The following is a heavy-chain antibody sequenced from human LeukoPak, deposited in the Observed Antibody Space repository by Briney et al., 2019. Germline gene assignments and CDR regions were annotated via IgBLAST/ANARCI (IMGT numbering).Heavy chain of an antibody. D-gene: IGHD3-3*01. J-gene: IGHJ4*02. V-gene: IGHV3-23*05. CDR3: ARVKTYYDFWSGSTVLDY. CDR2: IWRTGDWT. Sequence: GGSLRLSCTASGFIFRDYVMSWVRQAPGKGPEWVAAIWRTGDWTHYVDSVKGRFTISRDNAKNSLYLQMNSLRAEDTAVYYCARVKTYYDFWSGSTVLDYWGQGTLVTVSS. CDR1: GFIFRDYV.